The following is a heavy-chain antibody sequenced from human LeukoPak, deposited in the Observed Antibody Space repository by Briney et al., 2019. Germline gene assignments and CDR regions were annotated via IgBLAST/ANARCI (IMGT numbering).Heavy chain of an antibody. V-gene: IGHV3-48*03. CDR3: ARDRDDYGDYGLFDY. J-gene: IGHJ4*02. Sequence: GGSLRLSCADSGFTFSSYEMNWVRQAPGRGLEWVSYISSSGSTIYYADSVKGRFTISRDNAKNPLYLQMNSLRAEDTAVYYCARDRDDYGDYGLFDYWGQGTLVTVSS. CDR1: GFTFSSYE. CDR2: ISSSGSTI. D-gene: IGHD4-17*01.